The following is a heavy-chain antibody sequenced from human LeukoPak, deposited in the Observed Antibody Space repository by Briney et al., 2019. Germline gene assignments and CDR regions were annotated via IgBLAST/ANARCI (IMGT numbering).Heavy chain of an antibody. CDR3: AKDRSCINDVRHGDFDY. V-gene: IGHV3-23*01. D-gene: IGHD2-8*01. CDR1: GFIFSSYA. J-gene: IGHJ4*02. CDR2: ISGSGGST. Sequence: GGSLRLPCAASGFIFSSYAMSWVRQAPGKGLEWVSTISGSGGSTYYADSVKGRFTISRDNSKNTVYLQMNSLRAEDTAVYYCAKDRSCINDVRHGDFDYWGQGTLVTVSS.